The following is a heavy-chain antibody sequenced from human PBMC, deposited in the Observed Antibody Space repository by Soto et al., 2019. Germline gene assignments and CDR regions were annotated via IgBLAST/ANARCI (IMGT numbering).Heavy chain of an antibody. D-gene: IGHD5-18*01. V-gene: IGHV3-64D*08. CDR2: VNNNGGGT. CDR1: GFTFSTYA. Sequence: GGSLRLSCSASGFTFSTYAMHWVRQAPGKGLEYVSSVNNNGGGTYYADSVKGRFAISRDNSKNTLYLQMSSLRAEDTAVYYCVRDLWIQLCHFDYWGQGTLVTVSS. J-gene: IGHJ4*02. CDR3: VRDLWIQLCHFDY.